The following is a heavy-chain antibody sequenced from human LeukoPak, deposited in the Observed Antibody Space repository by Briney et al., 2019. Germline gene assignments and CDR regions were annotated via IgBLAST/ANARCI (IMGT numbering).Heavy chain of an antibody. J-gene: IGHJ3*02. CDR1: GGSISSGGYS. CDR3: AVYSNDAFDI. V-gene: IGHV4-30-2*01. D-gene: IGHD2-21*01. Sequence: SETLSLTCAVSGGSISSGGYSWSWSRQPPGKGLEWIGYIYHSGSTYYNPSLKSRVTISVDRSKNQFSLKLSSVTAADTAVYYCAVYSNDAFDIWGQGTMVTVSS. CDR2: IYHSGST.